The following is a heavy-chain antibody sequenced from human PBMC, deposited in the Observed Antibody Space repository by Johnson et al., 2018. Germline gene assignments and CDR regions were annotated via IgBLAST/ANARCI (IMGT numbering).Heavy chain of an antibody. CDR3: ASNEYQLLERGDYYYSYYMDV. Sequence: VQLVQSGGGLVKPGGSLRLSCAASGFTFSSYGMNWVRQAPGKGLEWVSCISSSSGFIYYADSVKGRFTISRGNAKNSLYLQMNSLRAEDTAVYYCASNEYQLLERGDYYYSYYMDVWGKGTTVTVSS. V-gene: IGHV3-21*06. CDR1: GFTFSSYG. D-gene: IGHD2-2*01. CDR2: ISSSSGFI. J-gene: IGHJ6*03.